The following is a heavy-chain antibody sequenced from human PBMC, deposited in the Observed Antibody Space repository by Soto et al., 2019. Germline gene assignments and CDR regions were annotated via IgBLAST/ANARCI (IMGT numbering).Heavy chain of an antibody. J-gene: IGHJ4*02. V-gene: IGHV3-30-3*01. CDR1: GFTFSSYA. CDR2: ILYDGSNK. CDR3: ARARITGTTLAKY. D-gene: IGHD1-7*01. Sequence: PGGSLRLSCAASGFTFSSYAMHWVRQAPGKGLEWVAVILYDGSNKYYADSVKGRFTISRDNSKNTLYLQMNSLRAEDTAVYYCARARITGTTLAKYWGQGTLVTVSS.